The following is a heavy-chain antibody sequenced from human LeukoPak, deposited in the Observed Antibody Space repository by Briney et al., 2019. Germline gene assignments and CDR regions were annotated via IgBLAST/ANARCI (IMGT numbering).Heavy chain of an antibody. CDR3: ARQISGSHPGGYFDY. Sequence: GGSLRLSCAASGFTFSSYAMHWVRQAPGKGLEWVAVISYDGSNKYYADSVKGRFTISRDNSKNTLHLQMNSLRAEDTAVYYCARQISGSHPGGYFDYWGQGTLVTVSS. D-gene: IGHD1-26*01. V-gene: IGHV3-30*04. CDR1: GFTFSSYA. CDR2: ISYDGSNK. J-gene: IGHJ4*02.